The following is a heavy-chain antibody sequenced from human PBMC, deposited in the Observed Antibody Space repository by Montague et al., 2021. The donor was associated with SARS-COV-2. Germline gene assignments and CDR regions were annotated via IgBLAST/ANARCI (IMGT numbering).Heavy chain of an antibody. Sequence: SETLSLTCALYGGSFSGFQWSWIRQSPGKGLEWMGEINQSGSTDYKVSLKSRLTMSLDTSKNQVSLKLSSVTAADTAVYYCATSSSRSYYVGLDYWGQGTLVTVTS. CDR1: GGSFSGFQ. D-gene: IGHD3-10*01. CDR3: ATSSSRSYYVGLDY. V-gene: IGHV4-34*01. J-gene: IGHJ4*02. CDR2: INQSGST.